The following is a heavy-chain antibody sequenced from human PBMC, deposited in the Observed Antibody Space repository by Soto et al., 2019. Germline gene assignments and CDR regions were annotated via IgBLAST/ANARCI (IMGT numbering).Heavy chain of an antibody. CDR1: GGSFSGYY. Sequence: SETLSLTCAVYGGSFSGYYWSWIRQPPGKGLEWIGEINHSGSTNYNPSLKSRVNISVDTSKNQFSLKLSSVTAADTVVYYCARGHSVTTPRWFDPWGQGTLVTVSS. D-gene: IGHD4-17*01. CDR3: ARGHSVTTPRWFDP. V-gene: IGHV4-34*01. J-gene: IGHJ5*02. CDR2: INHSGST.